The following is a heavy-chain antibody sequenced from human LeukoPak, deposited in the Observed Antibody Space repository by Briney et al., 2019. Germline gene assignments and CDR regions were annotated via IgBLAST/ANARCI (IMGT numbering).Heavy chain of an antibody. J-gene: IGHJ4*02. CDR2: ISSSGSFI. V-gene: IGHV3-48*01. D-gene: IGHD3-10*01. Sequence: GGSLRLSCAASGFTFSSYNMNWVRQAPGEGLEWVSFISSSGSFIEYADSVKGRFTISRGNAKNSLYLQMSSLRAEDTAVYYCARRKANTDGEIDYWAREPWSPSPQ. CDR3: ARRKANTDGEIDY. CDR1: GFTFSSYN.